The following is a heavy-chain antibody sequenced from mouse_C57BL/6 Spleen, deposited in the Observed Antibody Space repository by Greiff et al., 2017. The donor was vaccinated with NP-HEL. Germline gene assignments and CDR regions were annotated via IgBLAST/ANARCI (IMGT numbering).Heavy chain of an antibody. CDR1: GYTFTDYY. Sequence: VQLQQSGPELVKPGASVKISCKASGYTFTDYYMNWVKQSHGKSLEWIGDINPNNGGTSYNQKFKGKATLTVDKSSSTAYMELRSLTSEDSAVYYCARFLLRSYFDYWGQGTTLTVSS. J-gene: IGHJ2*01. V-gene: IGHV1-26*01. CDR2: INPNNGGT. CDR3: ARFLLRSYFDY. D-gene: IGHD1-1*01.